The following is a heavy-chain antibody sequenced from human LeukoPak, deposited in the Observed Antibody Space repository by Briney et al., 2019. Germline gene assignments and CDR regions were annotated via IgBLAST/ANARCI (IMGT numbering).Heavy chain of an antibody. D-gene: IGHD3-9*01. CDR2: IYYSGST. CDR1: GGSISSSSYY. J-gene: IGHJ6*03. Sequence: SETLSLTCTVSGGSISSSSYYWGWIRQPPGKGLEWIGSIYYSGSTYYNPSLKSRVTISVDTSKNQFSLKLSSVTAADTAVYYCARDRWGQSSITIFPSYYYMDVWGKGTTVTVSS. CDR3: ARDRWGQSSITIFPSYYYMDV. V-gene: IGHV4-39*07.